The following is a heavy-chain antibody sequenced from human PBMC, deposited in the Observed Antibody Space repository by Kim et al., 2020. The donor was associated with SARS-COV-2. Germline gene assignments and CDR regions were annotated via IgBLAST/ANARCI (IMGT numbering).Heavy chain of an antibody. Sequence: VKGRLTISRDNSKNALYLQMNSLRNEDTALYYCAKDFSSSWLGGAEYFQHWGQGTLVTVSS. CDR3: AKDFSSSWLGGAEYFQH. D-gene: IGHD6-13*01. J-gene: IGHJ1*01. V-gene: IGHV3-43*01.